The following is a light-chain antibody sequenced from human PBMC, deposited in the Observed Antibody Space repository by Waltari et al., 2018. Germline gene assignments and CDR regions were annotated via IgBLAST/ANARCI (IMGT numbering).Light chain of an antibody. CDR2: LNSDGSH. CDR3: QTGGHGTWV. J-gene: IGLJ3*02. CDR1: SGYGHFA. Sequence: QLVLTQSPSASASLGASVKLTCTLNSGYGHFAIAWHQHQPEKGPRYLMKLNSDGSHTKGDEIPDRFSGSSSGAERYLTISSLQSEDEADYYCQTGGHGTWVFGGGTKLTVL. V-gene: IGLV4-69*01.